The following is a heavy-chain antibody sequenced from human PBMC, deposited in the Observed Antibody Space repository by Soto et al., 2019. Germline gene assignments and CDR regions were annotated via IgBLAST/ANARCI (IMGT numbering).Heavy chain of an antibody. CDR1: GGSISSYH. CDR2: IYSSGST. Sequence: QVQLQESGTGLVKPSETLSLTCTVSGGSISSYHWSWIRQPPGKGLEWIGYIYSSGSTNYNPSLKSRVTISVDTSKNRFSLRLSSVTAADTAVYYCARGQIIFEYLGQGTLVTVSS. V-gene: IGHV4-59*01. CDR3: ARGQIIFEY. J-gene: IGHJ4*02.